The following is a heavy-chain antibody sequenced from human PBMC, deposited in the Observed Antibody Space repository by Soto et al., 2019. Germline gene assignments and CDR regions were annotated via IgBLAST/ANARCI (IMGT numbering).Heavy chain of an antibody. Sequence: QVQLQQWGAGLLKPSETLSLTCAVYGGSFSGYYWSWIRQPPGKGLEWIGEINHSGSTNYNPSLTSRVPXSXAXXKNQVSLKLSSVTAADTAVYYCASVSGIYYYGMDVWGQGTTVTVSS. CDR3: ASVSGIYYYGMDV. CDR2: INHSGST. J-gene: IGHJ6*02. V-gene: IGHV4-34*01. D-gene: IGHD3-16*01. CDR1: GGSFSGYY.